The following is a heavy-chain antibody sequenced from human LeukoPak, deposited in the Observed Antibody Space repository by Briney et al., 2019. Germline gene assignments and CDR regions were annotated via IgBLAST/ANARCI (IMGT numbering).Heavy chain of an antibody. CDR3: ARGTWIQKEINYYDSSGYYYVFDY. CDR1: GVSFSGYY. D-gene: IGHD3-22*01. J-gene: IGHJ4*02. V-gene: IGHV4-34*01. Sequence: RPSETLSLTCAVYGVSFSGYYWSWIRQPPGKGLEWIGEINHSGSTNYNPSLKSRVTISVDTSKNQFSLKLSSVTAADTAVYYCARGTWIQKEINYYDSSGYYYVFDYWGQGILVTVSS. CDR2: INHSGST.